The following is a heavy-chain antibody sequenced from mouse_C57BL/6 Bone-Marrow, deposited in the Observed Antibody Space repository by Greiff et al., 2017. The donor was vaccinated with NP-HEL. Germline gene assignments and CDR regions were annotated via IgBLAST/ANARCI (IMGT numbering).Heavy chain of an antibody. CDR2: ISSGGSYT. CDR3: ARRLYPLAMDY. CDR1: GFTFSSYG. V-gene: IGHV5-6*02. Sequence: EVMLVESGGDLVKPGGSLKLSCAASGFTFSSYGMSWVRQTPDKRLEWVATISSGGSYTYYLDSVKGRFTISRDNAKNTLYLQRSSLKSEDTAMYYCARRLYPLAMDYWGQGTSVTVSS. J-gene: IGHJ4*01. D-gene: IGHD1-1*01.